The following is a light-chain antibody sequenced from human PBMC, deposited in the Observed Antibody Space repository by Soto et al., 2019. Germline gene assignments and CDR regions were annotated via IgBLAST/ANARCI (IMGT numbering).Light chain of an antibody. CDR1: QDISNY. CDR2: DAS. CDR3: QQYDNLPT. V-gene: IGKV1-33*01. J-gene: IGKJ4*01. Sequence: DLQMTQSPSSLSASVGDRVTITCQASQDISNYLNWYQQKPGKAPKLLIYDASNLETGVPSRFSGSGSGTYFPFTISSLQPDDIATYYFQQYDNLPTFGGGTKVEIK.